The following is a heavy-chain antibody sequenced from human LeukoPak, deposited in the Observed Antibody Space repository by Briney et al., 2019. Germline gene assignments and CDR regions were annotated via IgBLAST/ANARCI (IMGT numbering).Heavy chain of an antibody. Sequence: GGSLRLSCAASGFTFSSYEMNWVRQAPGQGLEWVSYISNSGSTIYYADSVKGRFTISRDNAKNSLYLQMNSLRAEDTAVYYCARPYSGYETDYWGQGTLVTVSS. CDR1: GFTFSSYE. CDR2: ISNSGSTI. CDR3: ARPYSGYETDY. J-gene: IGHJ4*02. D-gene: IGHD5-12*01. V-gene: IGHV3-48*03.